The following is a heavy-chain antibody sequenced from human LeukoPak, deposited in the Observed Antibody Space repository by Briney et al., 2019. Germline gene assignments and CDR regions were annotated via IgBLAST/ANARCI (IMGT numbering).Heavy chain of an antibody. Sequence: GGSLRLSCAASGVSFSRTWMHWVRQAPEKGLVWVSYINSDGYTTYADSVKGRFTISRDNTKDMVYLQMSSLRAEDTAVYYCARSTYSGSSYDCWGQGTLVTASS. D-gene: IGHD1-26*01. V-gene: IGHV3-74*01. J-gene: IGHJ4*02. CDR3: ARSTYSGSSYDC. CDR2: INSDGYT. CDR1: GVSFSRTW.